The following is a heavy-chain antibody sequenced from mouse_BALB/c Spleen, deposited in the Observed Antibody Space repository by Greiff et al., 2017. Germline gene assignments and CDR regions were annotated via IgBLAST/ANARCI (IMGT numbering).Heavy chain of an antibody. D-gene: IGHD1-1*01. Sequence: QVQLQQSGAELVRPGVSVKISCKGSGYTFTDYAMHWVKQSHAKSLEWIGVISTYYGDASYNQKFKGKATMTVDKSSSTAYMELARLTSEDSAIYYCASYVGDAMDYWGQGTSVTVSS. V-gene: IGHV1S137*01. J-gene: IGHJ4*01. CDR1: GYTFTDYA. CDR3: ASYVGDAMDY. CDR2: ISTYYGDA.